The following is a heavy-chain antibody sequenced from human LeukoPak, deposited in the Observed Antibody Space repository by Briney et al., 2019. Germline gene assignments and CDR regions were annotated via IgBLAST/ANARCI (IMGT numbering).Heavy chain of an antibody. Sequence: PGGSLRLSCAASGFTFSSYGMHWVRQARGKGLEWLAVIWYDGSNKYYADSVKGRFTISRDNSKNTLYLQMNSLRAEDTAVYYRAREGCSNTSCYYYYGMDVWGKGTTVTVSS. J-gene: IGHJ6*04. CDR3: AREGCSNTSCYYYYGMDV. CDR2: IWYDGSNK. CDR1: GFTFSSYG. D-gene: IGHD2-2*01. V-gene: IGHV3-33*01.